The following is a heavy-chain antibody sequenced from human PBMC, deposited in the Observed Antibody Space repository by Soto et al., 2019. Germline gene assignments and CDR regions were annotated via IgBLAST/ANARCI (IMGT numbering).Heavy chain of an antibody. D-gene: IGHD4-17*01. J-gene: IGHJ3*02. Sequence: PGGSLRLSCAASGFTFSSYSMNWVRQAPGKGLEWVSSISSSSSYIYYADSVKGRFTISRDNAKNSLYLQMNSLRAEDTAVYYCARYPPTADDAFDIWGQGTMVTVSS. V-gene: IGHV3-21*01. CDR1: GFTFSSYS. CDR2: ISSSSSYI. CDR3: ARYPPTADDAFDI.